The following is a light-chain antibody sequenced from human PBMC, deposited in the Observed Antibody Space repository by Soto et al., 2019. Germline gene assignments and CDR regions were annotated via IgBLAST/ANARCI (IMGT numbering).Light chain of an antibody. V-gene: IGKV1-39*01. CDR3: QKCDSAPLT. Sequence: DIQMTQSPSSLSASVGDRVTITCRASQSISSYLNWYQQKPGKAPKLLIYAASSLQSGVPSRFSGSGSGTDFTLTISSLQPEDFATYYCQKCDSAPLTFGGGTKVDIK. J-gene: IGKJ4*01. CDR1: QSISSY. CDR2: AAS.